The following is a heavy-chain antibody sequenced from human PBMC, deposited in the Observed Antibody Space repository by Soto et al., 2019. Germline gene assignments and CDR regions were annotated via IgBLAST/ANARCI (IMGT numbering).Heavy chain of an antibody. CDR1: GYTFTSYD. J-gene: IGHJ6*02. V-gene: IGHV1-8*01. CDR2: MNPNSGNT. D-gene: IGHD3-9*01. CDR3: ARVGDIHRYDDILAGYYTPYYYYGMDV. Sequence: ASVKVSCKASGYTFTSYDINWVRQATGQGLEWMGWMNPNSGNTGYAQKFQGRVTMTRNTSISTAYMELSSLRSEDTAVYYCARVGDIHRYDDILAGYYTPYYYYGMDVWGQGTTVTVSS.